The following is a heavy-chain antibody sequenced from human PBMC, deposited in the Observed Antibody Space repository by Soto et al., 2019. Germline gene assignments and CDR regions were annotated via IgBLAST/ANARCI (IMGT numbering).Heavy chain of an antibody. J-gene: IGHJ6*02. CDR3: ARCLAAVAGASYYGMDV. D-gene: IGHD6-19*01. Sequence: QVQLVQSGAEVKKPGASVKVSCKASGYTFTSYGISWVRQAPGQGLEWMGWISAYNGNTNYAQKLQGRVTMTTDTATSTVYMERRSLRSDDTAVYYCARCLAAVAGASYYGMDVWGQGTTVTVSS. V-gene: IGHV1-18*01. CDR1: GYTFTSYG. CDR2: ISAYNGNT.